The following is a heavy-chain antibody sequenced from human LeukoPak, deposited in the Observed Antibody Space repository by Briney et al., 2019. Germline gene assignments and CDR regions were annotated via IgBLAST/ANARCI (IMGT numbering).Heavy chain of an antibody. V-gene: IGHV1-46*01. Sequence: GALVKASCKASGYTFTSYYMHWVRQAPGQGLEWMGIINPSGGSTSYAQKFQGRVTMTRDTSTSTVYMELSSVRSEDTAVYDCARELAAADYGFDPWGQGTLVTVSS. CDR1: GYTFTSYY. CDR3: ARELAAADYGFDP. J-gene: IGHJ5*02. D-gene: IGHD6-13*01. CDR2: INPSGGST.